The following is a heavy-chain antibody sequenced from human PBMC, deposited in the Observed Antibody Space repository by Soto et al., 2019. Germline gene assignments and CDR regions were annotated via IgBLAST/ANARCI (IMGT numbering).Heavy chain of an antibody. CDR3: ASVRGGYYYAMDV. CDR1: GGSISSSNW. D-gene: IGHD3-10*02. J-gene: IGHJ6*02. V-gene: IGHV4-4*02. CDR2: IYHSGST. Sequence: SETLSLTCAVSGGSISSSNWWSWVRQPPGKGLEWIGEIYHSGSTNYNPSLKSRVTISVDKSKNQFSLKLSFVTAAGTAVYYCASVRGGYYYAMDVWGQGTTVTVSS.